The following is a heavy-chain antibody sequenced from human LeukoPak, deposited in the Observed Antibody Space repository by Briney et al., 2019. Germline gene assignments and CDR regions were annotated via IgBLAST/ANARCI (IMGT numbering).Heavy chain of an antibody. CDR3: ARDGYYYDSSGYYYHYYYMDV. Sequence: ASVKVSCKASGYTFTSYYMHWVRQAPGQGLEWIGIINPSGGSTSYAQKFQGRVTMTRDTSTSTVYMELSSLRSEDTAVYYCARDGYYYDSSGYYYHYYYMDVWGKGTTVTVSS. CDR1: GYTFTSYY. D-gene: IGHD3-22*01. J-gene: IGHJ6*03. V-gene: IGHV1-46*01. CDR2: INPSGGST.